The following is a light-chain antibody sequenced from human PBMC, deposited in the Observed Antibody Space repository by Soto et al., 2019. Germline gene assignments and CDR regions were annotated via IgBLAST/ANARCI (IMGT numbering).Light chain of an antibody. Sequence: DIVMTQSPLSLPVTPGEPASISCRSSQSLLYSNGYIYLDWYLQKPGQSPQLLIDLGSNRATGVTDRFSGCRSGTDFTLKISRVEAEDVGVYYCMQGLKTPLTFRGGTEVEIK. CDR1: QSLLYSNGYIY. V-gene: IGKV2-28*01. CDR2: LGS. J-gene: IGKJ4*01. CDR3: MQGLKTPLT.